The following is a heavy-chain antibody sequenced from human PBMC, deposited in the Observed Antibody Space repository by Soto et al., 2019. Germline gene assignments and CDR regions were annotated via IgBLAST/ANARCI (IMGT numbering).Heavy chain of an antibody. CDR3: ARSQVGRPLDV. CDR1: RYACTTFY. J-gene: IGHJ6*02. D-gene: IGHD1-26*01. Sequence: SXKASRYACTTFYIHCLRQASGQGLEWMGIINPSGGSTTYPQKFQGRVTMTRYTSTSTVHMELITLRSEDTAVYYCARSQVGRPLDVWGPGTTVSVSS. V-gene: IGHV1-46*01. CDR2: INPSGGST.